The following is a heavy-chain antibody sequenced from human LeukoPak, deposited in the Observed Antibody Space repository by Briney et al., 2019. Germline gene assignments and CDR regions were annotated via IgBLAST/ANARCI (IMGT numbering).Heavy chain of an antibody. J-gene: IGHJ5*02. CDR2: FDPEDGET. Sequence: ASVKVSCKVSGYTLTELSMHWVRQAPGKGLEWMGGFDPEDGETIYAQKSQGRVTMTEDTSTDTAYMELSSLRSEDTAVYYCATAYYYDSSGVNWFDPWGQGTLVTVSS. D-gene: IGHD3-22*01. CDR1: GYTLTELS. V-gene: IGHV1-24*01. CDR3: ATAYYYDSSGVNWFDP.